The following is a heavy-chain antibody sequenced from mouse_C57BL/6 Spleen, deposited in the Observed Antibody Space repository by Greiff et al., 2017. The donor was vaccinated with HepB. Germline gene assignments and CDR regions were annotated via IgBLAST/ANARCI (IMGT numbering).Heavy chain of an antibody. D-gene: IGHD1-1*01. Sequence: EVQRVESGAELVRPGASVKLSCTASGFNIKDDYMHWVKQRPEQGLEWIGWIDPENGDTEYASKFQGKATITADTSSNTAYLQLSSLTSEDTAVYYCTTRIITTVVEDYWGQGTTLTVSS. CDR3: TTRIITTVVEDY. CDR1: GFNIKDDY. J-gene: IGHJ2*01. V-gene: IGHV14-4*01. CDR2: IDPENGDT.